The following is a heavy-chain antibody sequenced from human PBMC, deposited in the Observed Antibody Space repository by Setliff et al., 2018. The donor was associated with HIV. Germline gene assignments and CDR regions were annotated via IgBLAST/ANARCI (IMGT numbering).Heavy chain of an antibody. CDR1: GGSISSHY. V-gene: IGHV4-59*04. J-gene: IGHJ6*03. D-gene: IGHD6-13*01. CDR2: VYQSGST. Sequence: SETLSLTCTVSGGSISSHYWSWIRQPPGKRLEWLGSVYQSGSTSYNPSLSSRLTISVDTSKNQVSLRLSSATAADTGVYYCARHRDPPGSSWIFYYYYMDLWGGGTTVTVSS. CDR3: ARHRDPPGSSWIFYYYYMDL.